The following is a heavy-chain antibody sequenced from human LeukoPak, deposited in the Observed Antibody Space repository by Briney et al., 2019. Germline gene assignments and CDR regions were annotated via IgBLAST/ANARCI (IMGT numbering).Heavy chain of an antibody. V-gene: IGHV1-18*01. CDR3: ARDLEWEQHNAFDI. CDR2: ISAYNGNT. Sequence: ASVKVSCKASGYTFISYGISWVRQAPGQGLEWMGWISAYNGNTNYAQKLQGRVTMTTDTSTSTAYTELRSLRSDDTAVYYCARDLEWEQHNAFDIWGQGTMVTVSS. CDR1: GYTFISYG. D-gene: IGHD1-26*01. J-gene: IGHJ3*02.